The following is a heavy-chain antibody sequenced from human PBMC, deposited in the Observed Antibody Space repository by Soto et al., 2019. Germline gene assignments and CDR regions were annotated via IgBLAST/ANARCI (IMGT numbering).Heavy chain of an antibody. V-gene: IGHV3-23*01. CDR1: GFSFSNYA. Sequence: GASVRLSCATSGFSFSNYAMSWVRQAPGKGLEWVAAITSVGYTYYVDSLKGRFTISRDNSKNTLYLQMNSLRAEDTAVYYCAKDLIDYSNSYFDYWRQGTLVTVSS. J-gene: IGHJ4*02. CDR2: ITSVGYT. CDR3: AKDLIDYSNSYFDY. D-gene: IGHD4-4*01.